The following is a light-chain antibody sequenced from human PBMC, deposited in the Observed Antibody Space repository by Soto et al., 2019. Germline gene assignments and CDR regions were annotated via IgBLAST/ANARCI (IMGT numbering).Light chain of an antibody. CDR2: DTS. V-gene: IGKV3-11*01. J-gene: IGKJ3*01. CDR1: QSVGAY. CDR3: QQRTNWLFT. Sequence: EIVLTQSPASLSLSPGERGTLSCRASQSVGAYLSWYQQKPGQAPRLLIYDTSNRAAGVPARFSGSGSGTDFTLTITSLEPEDFAVYYCQQRTNWLFTFGPGTTVDLK.